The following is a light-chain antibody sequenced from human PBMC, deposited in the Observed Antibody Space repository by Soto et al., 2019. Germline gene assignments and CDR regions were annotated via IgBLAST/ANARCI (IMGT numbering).Light chain of an antibody. Sequence: EIVLTQSPGTLSLSPGERATLSCRASQSVSCSYLAWYQQKPGQAPRLLIYGASSRATGIPDRFSGSGSGTDFTLTISRLEPEDFAVYYCQHYGSSFTFGPGTKADIK. V-gene: IGKV3-20*01. CDR3: QHYGSSFT. CDR1: QSVSCSY. CDR2: GAS. J-gene: IGKJ3*01.